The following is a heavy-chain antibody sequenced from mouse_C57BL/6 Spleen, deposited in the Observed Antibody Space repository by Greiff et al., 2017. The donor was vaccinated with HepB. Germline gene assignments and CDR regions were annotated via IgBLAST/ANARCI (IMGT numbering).Heavy chain of an antibody. CDR3: AREGGSSLYWYFDV. CDR1: GYTFTSYG. CDR2: IYPRSGNT. J-gene: IGHJ1*03. Sequence: VKLQESGAELARPGASVKLSCKASGYTFTSYGISWVKQRTGQGLEWIGEIYPRSGNTYYNEKFKGKATLTADKSSSTAYMELRSLTSEDSAVYFCAREGGSSLYWYFDVWGTGTTVTVSS. D-gene: IGHD1-1*01. V-gene: IGHV1-81*01.